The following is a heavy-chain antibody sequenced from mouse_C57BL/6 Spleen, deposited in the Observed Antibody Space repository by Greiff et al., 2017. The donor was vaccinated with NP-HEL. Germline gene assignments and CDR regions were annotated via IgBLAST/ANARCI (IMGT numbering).Heavy chain of an antibody. CDR3: ARGDYYGSSFYFDY. J-gene: IGHJ2*01. V-gene: IGHV1-64*01. D-gene: IGHD1-1*01. CDR2: IHPNSGST. Sequence: QVQLQQPGAELVKPGASVKLSCKASGYTFTSYWMHWVKQRPGQGLEWIGMIHPNSGSTNYNEKFKSKATLTVDKSSSTAYMQLSSLTSEDSAVYDCARGDYYGSSFYFDYWGQGTTLTVSS. CDR1: GYTFTSYW.